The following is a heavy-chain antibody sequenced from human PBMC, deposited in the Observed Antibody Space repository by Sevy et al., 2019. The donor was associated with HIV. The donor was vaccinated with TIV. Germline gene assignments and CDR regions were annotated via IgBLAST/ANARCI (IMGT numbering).Heavy chain of an antibody. D-gene: IGHD1-26*01. CDR3: AKDTDSGSYLNDAFDI. CDR1: GFTFSSFA. Sequence: GGSLRLSCAASGFTFSSFAMSWVRQTPGKGLEWVSGLNGSGGRTYYPDSVKGRFTISRENSKNTLYLQMNSLRAEDTAVYYCAKDTDSGSYLNDAFDIWGQGTMVNVSS. V-gene: IGHV3-23*01. J-gene: IGHJ3*02. CDR2: LNGSGGRT.